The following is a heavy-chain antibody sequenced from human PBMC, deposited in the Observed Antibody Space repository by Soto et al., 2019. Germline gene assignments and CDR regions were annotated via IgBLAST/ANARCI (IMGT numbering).Heavy chain of an antibody. Sequence: GGSLRLSCAASGFTFSSYSMTWVRQAPGKGLEWVSYISSSSTIYYADSVKGRFTISRDNAKNSLYLQMNSLRADDTAMYYSARDQVGPVESALDMWGQGTMVTVSS. CDR2: ISSSSTI. D-gene: IGHD1-26*01. CDR1: GFTFSSYS. CDR3: ARDQVGPVESALDM. V-gene: IGHV3-48*04. J-gene: IGHJ3*02.